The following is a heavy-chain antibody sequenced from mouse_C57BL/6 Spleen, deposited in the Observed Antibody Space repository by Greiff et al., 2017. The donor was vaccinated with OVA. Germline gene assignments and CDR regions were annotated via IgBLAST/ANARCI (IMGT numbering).Heavy chain of an antibody. J-gene: IGHJ3*01. D-gene: IGHD1-1*01. CDR2: IRYDGSN. CDR1: GYSITSGYY. V-gene: IGHV3-6*01. CDR3: ARGYYVNPFAY. Sequence: EVKLMESGPGLVKPSQSLSLSCSVTGYSITSGYYWNWIRQFPGNKLEWMCYIRYDGSNNYNPSLKNRISITPDTSTNPFFLQLNSLTSEDTAADYCARGYYVNPFAYWGQGTLVTVSA.